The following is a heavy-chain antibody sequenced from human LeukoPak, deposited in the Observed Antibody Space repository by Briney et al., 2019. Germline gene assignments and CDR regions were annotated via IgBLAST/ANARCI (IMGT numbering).Heavy chain of an antibody. Sequence: SETLSLTCTVSGGSISSGGYYWSWIRQHPGKGLEWIGYIYYSGSTYYNPSLKSGVTISVDTSKNQFSLKLSSVTAADTAVYYRARDRRGYSGYDHRVFDYWGQGTLVTVSS. CDR2: IYYSGST. J-gene: IGHJ4*02. CDR1: GGSISSGGYY. V-gene: IGHV4-31*03. D-gene: IGHD5-12*01. CDR3: ARDRRGYSGYDHRVFDY.